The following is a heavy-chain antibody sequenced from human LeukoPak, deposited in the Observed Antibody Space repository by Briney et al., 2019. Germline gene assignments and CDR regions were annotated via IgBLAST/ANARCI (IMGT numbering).Heavy chain of an antibody. D-gene: IGHD3-3*01. CDR3: ARGRDYDFWSGYVGYYFDY. CDR1: GVSVSSGSYY. J-gene: IGHJ4*02. CDR2: IYYSGST. V-gene: IGHV4-61*01. Sequence: SETLSLTCTVSGVSVSSGSYYWSWIRRPPGKGLEWIGYIYYSGSTNYNPSLKSRVTISVDTSKNQFSLKLSSVTAADTAVYYCARGRDYDFWSGYVGYYFDYWGQGTLVTVSS.